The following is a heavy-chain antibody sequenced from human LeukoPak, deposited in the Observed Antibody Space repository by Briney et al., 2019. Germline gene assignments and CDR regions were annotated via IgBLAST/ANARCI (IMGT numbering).Heavy chain of an antibody. CDR3: ARGELPRDDAFDI. V-gene: IGHV3-48*01. D-gene: IGHD1-26*01. CDR2: ISSSSSTI. J-gene: IGHJ3*02. CDR1: GFTFSSYS. Sequence: GGSLRLSCAASGFTFSSYSMNWVRQAPGKGLEWVSYISSSSSTIYYADSVKGRFTISRDNAKNSLYLQMNSLRAADTAVYYCARGELPRDDAFDIWGQGTMVTVSS.